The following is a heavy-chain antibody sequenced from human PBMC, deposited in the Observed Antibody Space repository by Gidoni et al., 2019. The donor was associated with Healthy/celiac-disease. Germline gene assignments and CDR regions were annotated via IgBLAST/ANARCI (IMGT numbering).Heavy chain of an antibody. J-gene: IGHJ2*01. CDR1: GGSISSGGSY. CDR2: IYYSGST. Sequence: QVQLQQSGPGLVKPSQTLSLTCTVSGGSISSGGSYWSWIRQHPGKGLEWIGYIYYSGSTYYNPSLKSRVTISVDTSKNQFSLKLSSVTAADTAVYYCARDYYDSSGYYSPSAYWYFDLWGRGTLVTVSS. D-gene: IGHD3-22*01. CDR3: ARDYYDSSGYYSPSAYWYFDL. V-gene: IGHV4-31*03.